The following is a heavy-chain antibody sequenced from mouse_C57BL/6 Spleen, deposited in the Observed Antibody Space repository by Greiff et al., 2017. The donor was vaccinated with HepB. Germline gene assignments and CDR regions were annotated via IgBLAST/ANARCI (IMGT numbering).Heavy chain of an antibody. CDR3: ASDDYDSAWFAY. CDR1: GYTFTSYW. CDR2: INPSNGGT. V-gene: IGHV1-53*01. D-gene: IGHD2-4*01. J-gene: IGHJ3*01. Sequence: QVQLQQPGTELVKPGASVKLSCKASGYTFTSYWMHWVKQRPGQGLEWIGNINPSNGGTNYNEKFKSKATLTVDKSSSTAYMQLSSLTSEDSAVYYGASDDYDSAWFAYWGQGTLVTVSA.